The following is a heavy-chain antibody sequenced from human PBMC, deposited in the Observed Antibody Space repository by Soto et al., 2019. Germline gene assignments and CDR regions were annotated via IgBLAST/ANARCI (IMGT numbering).Heavy chain of an antibody. CDR1: GFTFSNYG. Sequence: QGQLVESGGGVVQPGRSLRLSCAASGFTFSNYGMHWVRQAPGKGLEWVAVISYDGSNKYYADSVKGRFTISRDNSKNTLNLPMNILRGEETALYYCAKDLGSGRSLFEACDIWGRGTRFPAS. CDR2: ISYDGSNK. CDR3: AKDLGSGRSLFEACDI. V-gene: IGHV3-30*18. J-gene: IGHJ3*02. D-gene: IGHD1-26*01.